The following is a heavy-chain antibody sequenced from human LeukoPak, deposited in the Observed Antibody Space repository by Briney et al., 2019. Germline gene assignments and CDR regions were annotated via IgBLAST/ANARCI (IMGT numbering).Heavy chain of an antibody. Sequence: APVKVSCKASGYTFTSYAMHWVRQAPGQRLEWMGWINAGNGNTKYSQKFQGRVTITRDTSASTAYMELSSLRSEDTAVYYCARGQVDCSGGSCYSFFTGWGQGTLVTVSS. CDR1: GYTFTSYA. V-gene: IGHV1-3*01. CDR3: ARGQVDCSGGSCYSFFTG. CDR2: INAGNGNT. D-gene: IGHD2-15*01. J-gene: IGHJ4*02.